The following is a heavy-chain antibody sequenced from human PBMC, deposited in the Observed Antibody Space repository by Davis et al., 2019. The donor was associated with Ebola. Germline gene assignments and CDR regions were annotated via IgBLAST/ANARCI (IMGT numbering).Heavy chain of an antibody. V-gene: IGHV1-2*04. J-gene: IGHJ6*02. CDR1: GYTFTGYY. CDR2: INPNSGST. D-gene: IGHD6-13*01. Sequence: AASVKVSCKASGYTFTGYYMHWVRQAPGQGLEWMGWINPNSGSTNYAQKFQGWVTMTRDTSISTAYMELSRLRSDDTAVYYCARDRRIAAAGTIYYGMDVWGQGTTVTVSS. CDR3: ARDRRIAAAGTIYYGMDV.